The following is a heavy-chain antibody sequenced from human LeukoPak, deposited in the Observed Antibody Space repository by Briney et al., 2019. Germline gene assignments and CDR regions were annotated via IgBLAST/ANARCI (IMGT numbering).Heavy chain of an antibody. V-gene: IGHV1-18*01. CDR2: ISAYNGDT. CDR3: ARDSYDFLTGRYSGSGGDY. J-gene: IGHJ4*02. Sequence: ASVKVSCKTSGYIFSSYGINWVRQAHGQGLEWVGWISAYNGDTKYAQKLQGRFTMTTDTSTRTVYMELRTLRSDDTAVYYCARDSYDFLTGRYSGSGGDYWGQGTLVTVSS. D-gene: IGHD3-9*01. CDR1: GYIFSSYG.